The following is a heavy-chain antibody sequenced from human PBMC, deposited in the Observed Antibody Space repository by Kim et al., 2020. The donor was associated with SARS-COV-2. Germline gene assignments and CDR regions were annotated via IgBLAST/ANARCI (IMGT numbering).Heavy chain of an antibody. CDR3: ARGPYYYDSSLYYFDY. Sequence: SETLSLTCAVYGGSFSGYYWSWIRQPPGKGLEWIGEINHSGSTNYNPSLKSRVTISVDTSKNQFSLKLSSVTAADTAVYYCARGPYYYDSSLYYFDYWG. CDR2: INHSGST. CDR1: GGSFSGYY. V-gene: IGHV4-34*01. J-gene: IGHJ4*01. D-gene: IGHD3-22*01.